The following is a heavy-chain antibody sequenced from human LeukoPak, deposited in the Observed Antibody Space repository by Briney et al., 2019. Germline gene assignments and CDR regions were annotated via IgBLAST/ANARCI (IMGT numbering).Heavy chain of an antibody. V-gene: IGHV4-38-2*02. D-gene: IGHD7-27*01. Sequence: SETLSLTCSVSGYSISSAYYWGWIRQPPGKGLEWIGTMYHSGSTNYNPSLKSRVTISVDTSKNQFSMKLSSVTAADTAVYFCARGFRGDNFDYWGQGTLVTVSS. CDR3: ARGFRGDNFDY. CDR2: MYHSGST. CDR1: GYSISSAYY. J-gene: IGHJ4*02.